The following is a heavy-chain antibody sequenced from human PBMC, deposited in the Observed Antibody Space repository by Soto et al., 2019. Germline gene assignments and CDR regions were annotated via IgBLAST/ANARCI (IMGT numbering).Heavy chain of an antibody. CDR2: ISWNSGSI. D-gene: IGHD3-10*01. Sequence: LRLSCAASGFTFDDYAMHWVRQAPGKGLERVSGISWNSGSIGYADSVKGRFTISRDNAKNSLYLQMNSLRAEDTALYYCAKDISGNGEWFGEYDYWGQGTLVTVSS. V-gene: IGHV3-9*01. CDR1: GFTFDDYA. J-gene: IGHJ4*02. CDR3: AKDISGNGEWFGEYDY.